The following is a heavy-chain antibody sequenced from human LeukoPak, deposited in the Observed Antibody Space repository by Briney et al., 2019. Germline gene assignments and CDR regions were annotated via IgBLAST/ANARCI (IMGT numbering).Heavy chain of an antibody. D-gene: IGHD1-1*01. CDR3: ARDIAGTTLGGWFDP. CDR1: GYTFTSYD. J-gene: IGHJ5*02. CDR2: MNPNSGNT. V-gene: IGHV1-8*03. Sequence: ASVKVSCKASGYTFTSYDINWVRQATGQGLEWMGWMNPNSGNTGYAQKVQGRVTITRNTSPTTAYMELSNLRSEDTAVYYCARDIAGTTLGGWFDPWGQGTLVTVSS.